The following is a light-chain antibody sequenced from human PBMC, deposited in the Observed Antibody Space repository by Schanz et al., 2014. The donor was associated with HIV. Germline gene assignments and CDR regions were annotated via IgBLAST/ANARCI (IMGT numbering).Light chain of an antibody. CDR3: QQYGSSPRT. V-gene: IGKV3-20*01. CDR1: QSISSH. CDR2: EAS. Sequence: EIVLTQSPATLSLSPGERATLSCWASQSISSHLGWYQQKPGQAPRLLIYEASNRATGIPDRFSGSGSGTDFTLTINRLESEDFAVYYCQQYGSSPRTFGQGTKVEIK. J-gene: IGKJ1*01.